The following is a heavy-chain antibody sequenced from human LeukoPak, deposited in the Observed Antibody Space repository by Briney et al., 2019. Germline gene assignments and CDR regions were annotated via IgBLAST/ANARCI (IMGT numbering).Heavy chain of an antibody. V-gene: IGHV1-46*01. D-gene: IGHD3-10*01. Sequence: GASVKVSCKASGYTFTNYYMHWVRQAPGQGLEWMGIINPSGGSTSYAQKFQGRVTMTRDTSTSTVYMELSSLRSEDTAVYYCARDSPSIVIIDYYYMDVWGKGTTVTVSS. CDR1: GYTFTNYY. CDR2: INPSGGST. J-gene: IGHJ6*03. CDR3: ARDSPSIVIIDYYYMDV.